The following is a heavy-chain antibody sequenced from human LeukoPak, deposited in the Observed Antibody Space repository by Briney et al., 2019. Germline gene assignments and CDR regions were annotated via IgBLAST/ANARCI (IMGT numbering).Heavy chain of an antibody. V-gene: IGHV3-30*04. CDR3: ASSVNVRGDWFDP. CDR1: GFTFSSYA. J-gene: IGHJ5*02. D-gene: IGHD2-8*01. CDR2: ISYDGSNK. Sequence: GGSLRLSCAASGFTFSSYAMHWVRQAPGKGLEWVAVISYDGSNKYYADSVKGRFTISRDNSKNTLYLQMNSLRAEDTAVYYCASSVNVRGDWFDPWGQGTLVTVSS.